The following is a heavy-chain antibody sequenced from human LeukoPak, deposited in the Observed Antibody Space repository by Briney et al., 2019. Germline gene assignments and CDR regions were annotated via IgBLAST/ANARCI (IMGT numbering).Heavy chain of an antibody. J-gene: IGHJ4*02. CDR3: ARSNVVGVTSPWYFDY. CDR1: GYTFTGYY. CDR2: INPNSDDT. D-gene: IGHD2-15*01. Sequence: VASVKVSCKASGYTFTGYYMHWVRQAPGQELERMGWINPNSDDTNYAQKFQGRVTMTRDTSISTAYMELSRLTSDDTAVYYCARSNVVGVTSPWYFDYWGQGTLVTVSS. V-gene: IGHV1-2*02.